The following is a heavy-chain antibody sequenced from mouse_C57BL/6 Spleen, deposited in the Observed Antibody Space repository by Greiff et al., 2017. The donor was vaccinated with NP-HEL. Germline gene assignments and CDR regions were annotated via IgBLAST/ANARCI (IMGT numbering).Heavy chain of an antibody. Sequence: EVQLQQSGPELVKPGASVKISCKASGYTFTDYYMNWVKQSHGKSLEWIGDINPNNGGTSYNQKFKGKSTLTVDKSSSTAYMGLRSLTSADSAVYYCAREGYYGSSPFAYWGQGTLVTVSA. CDR1: GYTFTDYY. D-gene: IGHD1-1*01. CDR2: INPNNGGT. J-gene: IGHJ3*01. CDR3: AREGYYGSSPFAY. V-gene: IGHV1-26*01.